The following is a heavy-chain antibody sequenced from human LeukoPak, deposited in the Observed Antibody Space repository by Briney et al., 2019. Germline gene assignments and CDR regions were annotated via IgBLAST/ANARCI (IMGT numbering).Heavy chain of an antibody. CDR3: ARETNNWALDY. Sequence: SETLSLTCTVSGGSISTYYWSWIRQSPGKGLEWIGFIQYSGNTKSNPSLKGRVTISLDMSKNQFSLSLTSVTVADTAVYYCARETNNWALDYWGQGTLVTVSS. CDR2: IQYSGNT. V-gene: IGHV4-59*01. CDR1: GGSISTYY. D-gene: IGHD1-20*01. J-gene: IGHJ4*02.